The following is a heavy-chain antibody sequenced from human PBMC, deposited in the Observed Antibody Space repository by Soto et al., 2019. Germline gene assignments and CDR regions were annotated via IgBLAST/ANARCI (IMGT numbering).Heavy chain of an antibody. Sequence: SETLSLTCTVSGGSISNYYCNWIRQPAGKGLEWIGRIDTSGSTNYNPSLKGRVTMSVDTSKQEFSLKLSSVTAADTALYYCARGGQDFWSGPFDYWGRGALVTVSS. J-gene: IGHJ4*02. V-gene: IGHV4-4*07. CDR1: GGSISNYY. D-gene: IGHD3-3*01. CDR3: ARGGQDFWSGPFDY. CDR2: IDTSGST.